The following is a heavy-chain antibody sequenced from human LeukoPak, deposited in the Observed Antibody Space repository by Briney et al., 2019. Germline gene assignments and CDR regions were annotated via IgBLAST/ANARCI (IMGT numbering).Heavy chain of an antibody. Sequence: GESLKISCKGSGYNFTNYWIGWVRQMPGKGLEWVGIIYPGDSDTRYSPAFQGQVTISADKSISTAYLQWNSLKATDTAMYYCARHYGSGNPWVDPWGQGTLVTVSS. CDR2: IYPGDSDT. D-gene: IGHD3-10*01. CDR3: ARHYGSGNPWVDP. V-gene: IGHV5-51*01. CDR1: GYNFTNYW. J-gene: IGHJ5*02.